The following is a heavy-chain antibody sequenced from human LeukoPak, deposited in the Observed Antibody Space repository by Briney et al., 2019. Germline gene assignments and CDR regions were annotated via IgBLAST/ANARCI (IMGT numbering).Heavy chain of an antibody. CDR3: ARDLGYYDSSGYWGYAFDI. D-gene: IGHD3-22*01. J-gene: IGHJ3*02. CDR1: GFTFSSYS. CDR2: ISSSSSYI. Sequence: PGGSLRLSCAASGFTFSSYSMNWVRQAPGKGLERVSSISSSSSYIYYADSVKGRFTISRDNAKNSLYLQMNSLRAEDTAVYYCARDLGYYDSSGYWGYAFDIWGQGTMVTVSS. V-gene: IGHV3-21*01.